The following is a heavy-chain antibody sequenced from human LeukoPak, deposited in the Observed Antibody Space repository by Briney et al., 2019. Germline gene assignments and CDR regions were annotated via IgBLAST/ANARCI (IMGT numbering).Heavy chain of an antibody. Sequence: GGSLRLSCAASGFTFSSYGMHWVRQAPGKGLEWVAVISYDGSNKYYADSVKGRFTISRDNSKNTLYLQMNSLRAEDTAVYYCAKDPVPIAVAGTVGAFDIWGQGTMVTVSA. V-gene: IGHV3-30*18. CDR3: AKDPVPIAVAGTVGAFDI. CDR1: GFTFSSYG. J-gene: IGHJ3*02. D-gene: IGHD6-19*01. CDR2: ISYDGSNK.